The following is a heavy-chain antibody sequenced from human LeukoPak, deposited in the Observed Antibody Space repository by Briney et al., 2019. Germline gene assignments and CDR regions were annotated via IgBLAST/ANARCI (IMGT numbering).Heavy chain of an antibody. CDR1: GGSISSSSYY. V-gene: IGHV4-39*01. CDR2: IYYSGST. D-gene: IGHD2-2*01. CDR3: TRRRYCSSTSCDDAFDI. J-gene: IGHJ3*02. Sequence: SETLSLTCTVSGGSISSSSYYWGWIRQPPGKGLEWIGSIYYSGSTYYNPSIKSRVTISVDTSKNQFSLKLSSVTAADTAVYYCTRRRYCSSTSCDDAFDIWGQGTMVTVSS.